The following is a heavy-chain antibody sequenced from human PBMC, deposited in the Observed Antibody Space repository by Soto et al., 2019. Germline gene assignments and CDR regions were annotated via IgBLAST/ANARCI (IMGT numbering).Heavy chain of an antibody. V-gene: IGHV1-69*08. J-gene: IGHJ4*02. CDR1: GGTFSSYT. Sequence: QVQLVQSGAEVKKPGSSVKVSCKASGGTFSSYTISWVRQAPGQGLEWMGRIIPILGIANYAQKFQGRVTITADKSTSTAYMELSSLRSEDTAVYYCARDPCGYDLPAYWGQGTLVTVSS. D-gene: IGHD5-12*01. CDR2: IIPILGIA. CDR3: ARDPCGYDLPAY.